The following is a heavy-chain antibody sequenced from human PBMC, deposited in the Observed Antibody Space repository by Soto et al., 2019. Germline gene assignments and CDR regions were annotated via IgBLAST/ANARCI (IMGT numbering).Heavy chain of an antibody. J-gene: IGHJ6*02. CDR3: ATLPRPNTAIAYYYYSGMAV. CDR2: IYYSGST. Sequence: PSETLSLTCTVSGGSISSSSYYWGWIRQPPGKGMEWIGSIYYSGSTYYNPSLKRRVTISVDTSKNQFSLKLSSVTAADTAVYYCATLPRPNTAIAYYYYSGMAVWGQGSTVTVSS. CDR1: GGSISSSSYY. V-gene: IGHV4-39*01. D-gene: IGHD5-18*01.